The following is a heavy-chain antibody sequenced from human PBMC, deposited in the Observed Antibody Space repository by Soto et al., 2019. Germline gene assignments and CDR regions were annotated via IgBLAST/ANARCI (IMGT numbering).Heavy chain of an antibody. Sequence: QVQLVQSGVEVKKPGSSVKVSCKDSGGTFSTYSMFWVRQAPGQGLEWMGRIIPMLGIRNYAQRFQDRVTITADKSTATAHMELSSLRSEDTALYYCTIGSWSGEVFDIWGQGTMVTVSS. CDR3: TIGSWSGEVFDI. CDR2: IIPMLGIR. V-gene: IGHV1-69*02. J-gene: IGHJ3*02. D-gene: IGHD2-21*01. CDR1: GGTFSTYS.